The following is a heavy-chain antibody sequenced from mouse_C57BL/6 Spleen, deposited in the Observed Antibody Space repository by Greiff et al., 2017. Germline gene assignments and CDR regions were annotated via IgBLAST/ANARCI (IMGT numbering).Heavy chain of an antibody. D-gene: IGHD2-4*01. CDR1: GFTFSSYT. V-gene: IGHV5-9*01. Sequence: EVNVVESGGGLVKPGGSLKLSCAASGFTFSSYTMSWVRQTPEKRLEWVATISGGGGNTYYPDSVKGRFTISRDNAKNTLYLQMSSLRSEDTALYYCARRYDYFSWFAYWGQGTLVTVSA. CDR3: ARRYDYFSWFAY. CDR2: ISGGGGNT. J-gene: IGHJ3*01.